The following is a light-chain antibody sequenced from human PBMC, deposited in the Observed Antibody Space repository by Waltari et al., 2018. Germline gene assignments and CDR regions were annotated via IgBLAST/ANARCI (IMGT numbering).Light chain of an antibody. CDR2: YDN. J-gene: IGLJ2*01. CDR1: DIGGKS. Sequence: SYVLTQTPSLSVAPGETVRLSCGGSDIGGKSVHWYQQKAGQAPELVISYDNDRPSGIPERFSGSNSGNTAILTISRVEAGDEADYYCQVWDRGGFFGGGTKVTVL. V-gene: IGLV3-21*04. CDR3: QVWDRGGF.